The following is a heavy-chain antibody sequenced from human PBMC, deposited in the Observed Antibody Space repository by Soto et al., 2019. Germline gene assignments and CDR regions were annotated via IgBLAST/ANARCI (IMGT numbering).Heavy chain of an antibody. D-gene: IGHD4-17*01. CDR3: ARDTLDFDSGEDHFDY. V-gene: IGHV1-18*01. Sequence: GASVKVSCKTSGYTFLSHGISWVRQAPGQGLEWVGWTSAYTNKRVYSQQFQGTVTMTTDTSSNTAYLEMTSLKSDDTAVYYCARDTLDFDSGEDHFDYSGHGTLFTVSS. CDR2: TSAYTNKR. J-gene: IGHJ4*01. CDR1: GYTFLSHG.